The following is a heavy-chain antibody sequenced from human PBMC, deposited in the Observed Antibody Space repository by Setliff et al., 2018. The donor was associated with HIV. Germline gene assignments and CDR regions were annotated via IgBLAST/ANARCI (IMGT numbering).Heavy chain of an antibody. D-gene: IGHD3-3*01. J-gene: IGHJ6*03. V-gene: IGHV4-39*01. CDR1: GGSISSSSYY. Sequence: TSETLSLTCTVSGGSISSSSYYWGWIRQPPGKGLEWIGSIYYSGSTYYNPSLKSRVTISVDTSKNQFSLKLSSVTAADTAVYYCARHVVVFGVVIIVDYYMDVWGKGTTVTVSS. CDR3: ARHVVVFGVVIIVDYYMDV. CDR2: IYYSGST.